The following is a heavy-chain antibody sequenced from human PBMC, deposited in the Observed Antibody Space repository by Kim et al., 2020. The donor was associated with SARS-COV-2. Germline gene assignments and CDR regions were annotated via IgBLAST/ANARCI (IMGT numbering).Heavy chain of an antibody. V-gene: IGHV4-4*07. CDR3: ASDVAGRADF. CDR2: VSTTGST. D-gene: IGHD3-10*01. Sequence: SETLSLTCSVSGGSISNYYWSWIRQPAGKGLEWIGHVSTTGSTNYNPSLKSRVTMSVDTSNSQFSLKVSSVTAADTAVYYCASDVAGRADFWGQGALVTVSS. J-gene: IGHJ4*02. CDR1: GGSISNYY.